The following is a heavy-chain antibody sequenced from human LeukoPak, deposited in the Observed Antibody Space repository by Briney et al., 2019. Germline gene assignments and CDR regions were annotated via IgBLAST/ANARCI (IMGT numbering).Heavy chain of an antibody. CDR2: ISGSGGRT. V-gene: IGHV3-23*01. J-gene: IGHJ4*02. D-gene: IGHD5-18*01. Sequence: GGSLRLSCAASGFTLSNYAMTWVRQAPGKGLKWVSTISGSGGRTDYADSVKGRFTISRDNSKNTLYLQMNSLGAEDTAVYYCAKPLPRGYIYGSDYWGQGTLVTVSS. CDR3: AKPLPRGYIYGSDY. CDR1: GFTLSNYA.